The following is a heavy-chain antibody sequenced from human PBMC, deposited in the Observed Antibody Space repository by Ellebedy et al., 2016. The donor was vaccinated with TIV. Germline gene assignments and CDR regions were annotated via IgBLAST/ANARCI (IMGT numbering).Heavy chain of an antibody. CDR3: ARMGYSSTLPYLDY. D-gene: IGHD6-13*01. CDR2: TYYRSKWYN. J-gene: IGHJ4*02. Sequence: SQTLSLTCAISGDSVSSNSVAWNWIRQSPSRGLEWLGRTYYRSKWYNDYAASVKSRITINPDTSKNQFSLQLNSVTPEDTAVYYCARMGYSSTLPYLDYWGQGTLLTVSS. V-gene: IGHV6-1*01. CDR1: GDSVSSNSVA.